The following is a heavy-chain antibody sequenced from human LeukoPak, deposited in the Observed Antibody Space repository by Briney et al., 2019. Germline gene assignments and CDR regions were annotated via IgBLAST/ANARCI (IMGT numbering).Heavy chain of an antibody. CDR2: ISWNSGSI. J-gene: IGHJ4*02. CDR3: AKDGYSSGWLDY. V-gene: IGHV3-9*01. Sequence: GGSLRLSCAASGFTFDDYAMHWVRQAPGKGLEWVSGISWNSGSIGYADSVKGRFTISRDNAKNSLCLQMNSLRAEDTALYYCAKDGYSSGWLDYWGQGTLVTVSS. D-gene: IGHD6-19*01. CDR1: GFTFDDYA.